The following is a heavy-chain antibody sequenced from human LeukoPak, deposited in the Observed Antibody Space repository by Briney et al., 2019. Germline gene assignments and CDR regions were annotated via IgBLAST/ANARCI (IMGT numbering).Heavy chain of an antibody. J-gene: IGHJ4*02. V-gene: IGHV3-30-3*01. CDR2: ISYDGTNK. CDR1: GFTFSSYA. D-gene: IGHD2-15*01. CDR3: ARSFGGSCAYFDY. Sequence: GGSLRLSCAASGFTFSSYAMHWVRQAPGKGLEWVALISYDGTNKYYADSVKGRFTISRDDSKSTLYLQMNSLRAEDTALYYCARSFGGSCAYFDYWGQGTLVTVSS.